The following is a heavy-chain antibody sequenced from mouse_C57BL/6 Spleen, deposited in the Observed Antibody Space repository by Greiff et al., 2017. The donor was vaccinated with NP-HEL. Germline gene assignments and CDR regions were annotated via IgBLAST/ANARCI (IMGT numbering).Heavy chain of an antibody. D-gene: IGHD1-1*01. J-gene: IGHJ3*01. CDR1: GYAFSSSW. CDR3: ATHYYGSSYDAY. Sequence: QVQLQQSGPELVKPGASVKISCKASGYAFSSSWMNWVKQRPGKGLEWIGRIYPGDGDTNYNGKFKGKATLTADKSSSTAYMQLSSLTSEDSAVYFCATHYYGSSYDAYWGQGTLVTVAA. CDR2: IYPGDGDT. V-gene: IGHV1-82*01.